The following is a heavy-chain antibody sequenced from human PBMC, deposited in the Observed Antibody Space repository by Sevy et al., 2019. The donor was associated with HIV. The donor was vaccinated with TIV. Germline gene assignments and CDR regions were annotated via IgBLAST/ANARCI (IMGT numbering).Heavy chain of an antibody. CDR3: VSAYYYDSSGYPYSYYGMDV. V-gene: IGHV1-46*03. CDR1: GYTFTSYY. Sequence: ASVKVSCKASGYTFTSYYMHWVRQAPGQGLEWMGIINPSGGSTSYAQKFQGRVTMTRDTCRSTVYMELSSLRSEDTALKYWVSAYYYDSSGYPYSYYGMDVWGQGTTVTVSS. CDR2: INPSGGST. D-gene: IGHD3-22*01. J-gene: IGHJ6*02.